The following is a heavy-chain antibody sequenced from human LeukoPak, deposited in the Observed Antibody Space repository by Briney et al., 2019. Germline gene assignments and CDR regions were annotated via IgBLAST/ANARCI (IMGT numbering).Heavy chain of an antibody. CDR1: GFTFSSYS. CDR2: ISSSSSYI. V-gene: IGHV3-21*01. CDR3: ARARSIGSFDY. J-gene: IGHJ4*02. D-gene: IGHD3-16*02. Sequence: GGSLGLSCAASGFTFSSYSMNWVRQAPGKGLEWVSSISSSSSYIYYADSVKGRFTISRDSAKNSLYLQMNSLRAEDTAVYYCARARSIGSFDYWGQGTLVTVSS.